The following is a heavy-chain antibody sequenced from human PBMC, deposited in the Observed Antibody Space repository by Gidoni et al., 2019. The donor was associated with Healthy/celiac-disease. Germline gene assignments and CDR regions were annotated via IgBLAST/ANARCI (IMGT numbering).Heavy chain of an antibody. CDR2: ISGSGGST. J-gene: IGHJ4*02. CDR3: AKEGEDIVVVVAASFDY. CDR1: GLTFSSFA. V-gene: IGHV3-23*01. D-gene: IGHD2-15*01. Sequence: EVQLLYYGGGVVQPGGSLRLCCAASGLTFSSFAMSWVRQAPGKGLEWVSAISGSGGSTYYADSVKGRFTISRDNSKNTLYLQMNSLRAEDKAVYYCAKEGEDIVVVVAASFDYWGQGTLVTVSS.